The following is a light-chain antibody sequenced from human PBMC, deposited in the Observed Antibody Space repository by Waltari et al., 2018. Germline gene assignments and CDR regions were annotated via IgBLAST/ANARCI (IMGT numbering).Light chain of an antibody. Sequence: EIVLTQSPGTLSLSPGEKAPLSCRASQSISKYLARYQQKPGQAPRLLIYHASSRAAGIPDRFSGSGYGTDFSLTISRLEPEDFAVYYCQHYESLPVTFGQGTKVEIK. CDR1: QSISKY. J-gene: IGKJ1*01. V-gene: IGKV3-20*01. CDR2: HAS. CDR3: QHYESLPVT.